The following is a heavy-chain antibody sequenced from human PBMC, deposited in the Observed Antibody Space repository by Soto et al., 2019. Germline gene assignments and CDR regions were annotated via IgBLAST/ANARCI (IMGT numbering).Heavy chain of an antibody. J-gene: IGHJ5*02. CDR1: GYSFVSYG. Sequence: QVQLVQSGAEAKKPGASVNVPCKASGYSFVSYGISWVRQAPGQGLEGMGWISAYNGNTKFAQKVQGRLTMATDTSTSAASKEMRSLRPDDTAVYYCARGGPLMTTFTAAVDLWGPGGLVSVSS. D-gene: IGHD3-16*01. V-gene: IGHV1-18*01. CDR2: ISAYNGNT. CDR3: ARGGPLMTTFTAAVDL.